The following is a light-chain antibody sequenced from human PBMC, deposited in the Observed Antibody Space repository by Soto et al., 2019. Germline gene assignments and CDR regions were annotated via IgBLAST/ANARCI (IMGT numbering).Light chain of an antibody. CDR2: DAS. CDR3: QQRGTWPLT. CDR1: QSVSSY. V-gene: IGKV3-11*01. Sequence: EIALTQSPATLSLSPGERATLSCRASQSVSSYLAWYQQKPGQAPRLLIYDASNRATGIPARFSGSGSGTDFTLTISSLEPEDFAVYYCQQRGTWPLTFGAWTKVEIK. J-gene: IGKJ4*01.